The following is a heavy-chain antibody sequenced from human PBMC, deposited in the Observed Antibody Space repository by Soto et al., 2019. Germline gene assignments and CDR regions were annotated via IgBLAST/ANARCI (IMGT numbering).Heavy chain of an antibody. CDR3: ARRPYCSGGSCYLLDY. Sequence: PGESLKISCKGSGYSFTSYWISWVCQMPGKGLEWMGRIDPSDSYTNYSPSFQGHVTISADKSIGTAYLQWSSLKASDTAMYYCARRPYCSGGSCYLLDYWGQGTLVTVSS. D-gene: IGHD2-15*01. CDR1: GYSFTSYW. CDR2: IDPSDSYT. J-gene: IGHJ4*02. V-gene: IGHV5-10-1*01.